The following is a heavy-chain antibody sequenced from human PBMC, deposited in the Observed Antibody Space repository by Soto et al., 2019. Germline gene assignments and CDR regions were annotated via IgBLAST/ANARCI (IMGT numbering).Heavy chain of an antibody. CDR2: IYSSGNT. CDR1: GGTISGYY. D-gene: IGHD3-3*01. Sequence: QVHLQESGPGLVKPSETLSLTCSVSGGTISGYYWTWIRQPAGKGLQWIGRIYSSGNTKYNPSLQSRVTMSLDTSNNHSSLRLTSVTAADTAVYYCARCQRFSDWFYPWGQGTLVTVSS. CDR3: ARCQRFSDWFYP. J-gene: IGHJ5*02. V-gene: IGHV4-4*07.